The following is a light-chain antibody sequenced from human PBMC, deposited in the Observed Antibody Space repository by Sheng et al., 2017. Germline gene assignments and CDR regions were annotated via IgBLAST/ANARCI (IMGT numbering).Light chain of an antibody. CDR3: QQYNNWPPYS. CDR2: GAS. J-gene: IGKJ2*03. Sequence: IVLTQSPGTLSLSPGERATLSCRASQSVSNTYLAWYQQKPGQAPRLLIYGASTRATGIPDRFSGSGSGTDFTLTISRLEPEDFAVYYCQQYNNWPPYSFGQGTKLEIK. V-gene: IGKV3-20*01. CDR1: QSVSNTY.